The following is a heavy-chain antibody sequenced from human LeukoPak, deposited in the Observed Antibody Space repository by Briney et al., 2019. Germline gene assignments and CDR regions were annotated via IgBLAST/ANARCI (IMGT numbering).Heavy chain of an antibody. CDR2: IYYSGST. CDR3: ARGASSWYYYYYGMDV. D-gene: IGHD6-13*01. V-gene: IGHV4-59*01. J-gene: IGHJ6*02. CDR1: GGSISSYY. Sequence: SETLSLTCTVSGGSISSYYWSWIRQPPGKGLEWSVYIYYSGSTNYNPSLNSRTTISVDTSKNQFSLKLSSVTAADTAVYYCARGASSWYYYYYGMDVWGQGTTVTVSS.